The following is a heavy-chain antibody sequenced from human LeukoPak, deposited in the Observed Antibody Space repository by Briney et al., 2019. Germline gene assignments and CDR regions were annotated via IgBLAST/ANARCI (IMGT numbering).Heavy chain of an antibody. CDR1: XXMXXSYP. D-gene: IGHD4-17*01. J-gene: IGHJ4*02. CDR3: VRDVDYAFDY. Sequence: LRLXXXASXXMXXSYPMNWVRQPXGXGMEWLSNVRTRGDPTSYADSVRGRFTISRDNAKKSLFLQINSLRVEDTAVYFCVRDVDYAFDYWGQGVLVIVSS. V-gene: IGHV3-48*01. CDR2: VRTRGDPT.